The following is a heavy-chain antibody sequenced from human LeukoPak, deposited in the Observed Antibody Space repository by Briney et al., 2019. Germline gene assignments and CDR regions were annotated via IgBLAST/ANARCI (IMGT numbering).Heavy chain of an antibody. V-gene: IGHV3-23*01. CDR1: GVTFSSSA. CDR2: IIGSSGHT. J-gene: IGHJ3*02. CDR3: TRVTHYALDI. Sequence: PRGSLRVSCAASGVTFSSSAMSGVRQAPGKGLEWVSAIIGSSGHTYYADSVKGRFTISRDNSKNTLYLQMNSLRAEDTAVYYCTRVTHYALDIWGQGTMVTVSS.